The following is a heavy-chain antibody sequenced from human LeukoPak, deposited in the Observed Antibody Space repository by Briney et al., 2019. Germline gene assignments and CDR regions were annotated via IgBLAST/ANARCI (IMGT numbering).Heavy chain of an antibody. CDR1: GGSISSSSYY. D-gene: IGHD3-10*01. CDR2: IYYSGST. CDR3: ALMVRGVNND. Sequence: SETLSLTCTVSGGSISSSSYYWGWIRQPPGKGLEWIGSIYYSGSTYYNPSLKSRVTISVDTSKNQFSLKLSSVTAADTAVYYCALMVRGVNNDWGQGTLVTVSS. V-gene: IGHV4-39*07. J-gene: IGHJ4*02.